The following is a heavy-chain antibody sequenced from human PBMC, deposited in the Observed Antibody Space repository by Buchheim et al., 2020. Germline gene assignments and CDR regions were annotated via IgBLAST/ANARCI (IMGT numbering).Heavy chain of an antibody. CDR1: GFTFSNYW. Sequence: EVQLEESGGGLVLPGGSLRLSCAGSGFTFSNYWMTWVRQAPGVGLEWVANIKQDGSEKIYVDSVKGRFTISRDNAKSSLSLHMSSQKAEDTAVYYCARAGTGITIFGGVNGLDVWGQGAT. CDR2: IKQDGSEK. D-gene: IGHD3-3*01. J-gene: IGHJ6*02. CDR3: ARAGTGITIFGGVNGLDV. V-gene: IGHV3-7*01.